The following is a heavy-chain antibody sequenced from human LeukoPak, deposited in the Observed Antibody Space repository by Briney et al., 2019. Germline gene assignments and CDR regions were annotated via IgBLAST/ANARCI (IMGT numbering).Heavy chain of an antibody. Sequence: SVKVSCKASGGTFSSYAISWVRQAPGQGLEWMGGIIPIFGTANYAQKFQGRVTITADGSTSTAYMELSSLRSEDTAVYYCAREDRYCSGGSCYGFDYWGQGTLVTVSS. CDR2: IIPIFGTA. J-gene: IGHJ4*02. CDR3: AREDRYCSGGSCYGFDY. D-gene: IGHD2-15*01. V-gene: IGHV1-69*13. CDR1: GGTFSSYA.